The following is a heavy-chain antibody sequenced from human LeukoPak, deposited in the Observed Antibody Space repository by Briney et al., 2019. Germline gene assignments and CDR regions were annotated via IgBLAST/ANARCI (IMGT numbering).Heavy chain of an antibody. CDR2: ISDTGRTV. V-gene: IGHV3-48*03. J-gene: IGHJ4*02. CDR3: SRGKIGYWYGDYDGY. D-gene: IGHD4-17*01. CDR1: GFTFFSST. Sequence: QPGGSLRLSCAASGFTFFSSTMNWVRQAPGKGLEWVSSISDTGRTVHYADSVRGRFTISRANAKNSLWLQMNSLRVEDAAVYYCSRGKIGYWYGDYDGYWGQGTLVTVSS.